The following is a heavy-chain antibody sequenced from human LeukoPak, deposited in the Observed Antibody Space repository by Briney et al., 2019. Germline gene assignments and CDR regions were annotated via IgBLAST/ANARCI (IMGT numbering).Heavy chain of an antibody. CDR2: IGSTI. V-gene: IGHV3-11*04. CDR3: ARDRGIVGTTGYYYMDV. D-gene: IGHD1-26*01. Sequence: PWGSLRLSCAASGFTFSDYYMSWIRQAPGKGLEWVSYIGSTIYYADSVNGRFTIPRDNAKNSLYLQMNSLRAEDTAVYYCARDRGIVGTTGYYYMDVWGKGTTVTVSS. J-gene: IGHJ6*03. CDR1: GFTFSDYY.